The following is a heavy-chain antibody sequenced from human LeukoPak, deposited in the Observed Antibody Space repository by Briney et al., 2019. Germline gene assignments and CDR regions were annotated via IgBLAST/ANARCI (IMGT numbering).Heavy chain of an antibody. Sequence: SETLSLTCAVYGGSFSGYYWSRIRQPPGKGLEWIGEINHSGSTNYNPSLKSRVTISVDTSKNQFSLKLSSVTAADTAVYYCARTAAAVYYYYGMDVWGQGTTVTVSS. CDR2: INHSGST. D-gene: IGHD6-13*01. V-gene: IGHV4-34*01. CDR1: GGSFSGYY. J-gene: IGHJ6*02. CDR3: ARTAAAVYYYYGMDV.